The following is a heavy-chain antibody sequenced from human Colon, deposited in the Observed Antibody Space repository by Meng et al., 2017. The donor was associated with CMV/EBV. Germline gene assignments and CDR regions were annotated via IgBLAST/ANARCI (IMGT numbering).Heavy chain of an antibody. CDR3: AGRAIVVVPGYYYYYGMDV. D-gene: IGHD2-2*01. CDR1: GFNFDWFG. J-gene: IGHJ6*02. V-gene: IGHV3-30*03. CDR2: MSYDGGNE. Sequence: GESLKISCAGSGFNFDWFGIHWVRQAPGKGLEWVAVMSYDGGNEYYADSVKGRFTISRDNAKNSLYLQMNSLRAEDTAVYYCAGRAIVVVPGYYYYYGMDVWGQGTTVTVSS.